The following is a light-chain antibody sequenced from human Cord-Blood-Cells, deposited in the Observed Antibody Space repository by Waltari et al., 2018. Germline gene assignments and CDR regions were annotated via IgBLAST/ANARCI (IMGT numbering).Light chain of an antibody. J-gene: IGKJ1*01. Sequence: EIVLTQSPGTLSLSPGERATLSCRASQSVSRSYLAWYQQKPGQAPRLLIYGASSRATGIPDRFSGSGSGTDFTLTISRLAPEDFSVYYCQQYGSSPWTFGQGTKVEIK. CDR2: GAS. V-gene: IGKV3-20*01. CDR1: QSVSRSY. CDR3: QQYGSSPWT.